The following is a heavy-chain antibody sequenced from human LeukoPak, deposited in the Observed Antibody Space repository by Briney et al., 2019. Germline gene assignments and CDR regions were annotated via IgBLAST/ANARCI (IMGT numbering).Heavy chain of an antibody. CDR3: QXXXXXXXSSLKNPAXDY. D-gene: IGHD6-13*01. CDR2: ISAYNGNS. CDR1: GYTFTSYG. V-gene: IGHV1-18*01. J-gene: IGHJ4*02. Sequence: ASVKVSCKASGYTFTSYGISWVRQAPGQGLEWMGWISAYNGNSNYAQKLQGRVTMTTDTSTSTADMELRSLTSDDTAGYYFQXXXXXXXSSLKNPAXDYWGQGTLVTVSS.